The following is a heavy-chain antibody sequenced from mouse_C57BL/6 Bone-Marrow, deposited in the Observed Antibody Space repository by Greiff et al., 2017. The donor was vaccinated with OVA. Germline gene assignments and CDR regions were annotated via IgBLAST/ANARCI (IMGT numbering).Heavy chain of an antibody. V-gene: IGHV5-6*02. Sequence: DVMLVESGGDLVKPGGSLKLSCAASGFTFSSYGMSWVRQTPDKRLEWVATISSGGSYTYYPDSVKGRCTISRDNAKNTLYLQMSSLKSEDTAMYYCARHTGRGFAYWGQGTLVTVSA. CDR2: ISSGGSYT. D-gene: IGHD1-1*01. CDR3: ARHTGRGFAY. J-gene: IGHJ3*01. CDR1: GFTFSSYG.